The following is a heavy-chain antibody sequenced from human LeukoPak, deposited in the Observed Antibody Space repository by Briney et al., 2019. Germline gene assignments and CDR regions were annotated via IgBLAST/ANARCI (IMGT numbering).Heavy chain of an antibody. J-gene: IGHJ4*02. CDR1: GFTLSSYA. CDR3: AKSGGSYVLTTHDY. Sequence: GGPLRLSCAASGFTLSSYAMSWVRQAPGKGLEWVSAISGSGGSTYYADSVKGRFTISRDNSKNTLYLQMNSLGAEDTAVYYCAKSGGSYVLTTHDYWGQGTLVTVSS. V-gene: IGHV3-23*01. CDR2: ISGSGGST. D-gene: IGHD1-26*01.